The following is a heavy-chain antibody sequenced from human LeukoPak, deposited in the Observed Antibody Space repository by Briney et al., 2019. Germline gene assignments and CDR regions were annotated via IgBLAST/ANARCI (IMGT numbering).Heavy chain of an antibody. V-gene: IGHV1-46*01. J-gene: IGHJ4*02. CDR3: ARSDVEANFDY. CDR2: INPSGGST. D-gene: IGHD3-3*01. Sequence: ASVKVSCKASGYTFTSYYIHWVRQAPGQGLEWMGIINPSGGSTSYAQKFQGRVTMTRDTSTSTVYMELSSLRSEDTAVYYCARSDVEANFDYWGQGTLVTVSS. CDR1: GYTFTSYY.